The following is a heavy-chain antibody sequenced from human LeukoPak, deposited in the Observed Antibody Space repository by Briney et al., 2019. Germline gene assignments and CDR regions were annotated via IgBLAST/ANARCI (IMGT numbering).Heavy chain of an antibody. Sequence: PGGSLILSCAASGFTFSSYEMNWVRQAPGKGLEWVSYISSSGSTIYYADSVKGRFTISRDNAKNSLYLQMNSLRAEDTAIYCCARDNGYCSSTSCSGYYYGMDVWGKGTTVTVSS. D-gene: IGHD2-2*03. CDR2: ISSSGSTI. J-gene: IGHJ6*04. CDR3: ARDNGYCSSTSCSGYYYGMDV. CDR1: GFTFSSYE. V-gene: IGHV3-48*03.